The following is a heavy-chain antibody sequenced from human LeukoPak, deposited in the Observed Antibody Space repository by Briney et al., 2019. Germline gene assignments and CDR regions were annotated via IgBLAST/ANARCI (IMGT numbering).Heavy chain of an antibody. J-gene: IGHJ4*02. CDR3: ARGSGGLDY. Sequence: GGSLRLSCAASGFTFSSYWMSWVRQAPGKGLEWVASIKQDESEKYSMDSVKGRFTISRDNAKNSLYLQMSSLRVEDTAVYYCARGSGGLDYWGQGTLVTVSS. CDR2: IKQDESEK. V-gene: IGHV3-7*01. D-gene: IGHD3-3*01. CDR1: GFTFSSYW.